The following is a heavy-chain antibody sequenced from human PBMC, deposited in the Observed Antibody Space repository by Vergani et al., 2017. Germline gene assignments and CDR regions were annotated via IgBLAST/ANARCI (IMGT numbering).Heavy chain of an antibody. D-gene: IGHD2-2*01. Sequence: QVQLVESGGGVVQPGRSLRLSCAASGFTFSSYGMHWVRQAPGKGLEWVAVIWYDGSNKYYADSVKGRFTISRDNSKNTLYLQMNSLRAEDTAVYYCARRGRDCSSTSCYLGRSYYYYMDVWGKGTTVTVSS. CDR1: GFTFSSYG. V-gene: IGHV3-33*01. J-gene: IGHJ6*03. CDR2: IWYDGSNK. CDR3: ARRGRDCSSTSCYLGRSYYYYMDV.